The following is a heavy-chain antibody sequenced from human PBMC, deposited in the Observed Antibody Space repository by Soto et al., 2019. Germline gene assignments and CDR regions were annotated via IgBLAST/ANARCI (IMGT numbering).Heavy chain of an antibody. D-gene: IGHD3-9*01. V-gene: IGHV1-8*01. CDR2: MNPNSGNT. Sequence: QVQLVQSGAEVKKPGASVKVSCKASGYTFTSYDINWVRQATGQGLEWMGWMNPNSGNTGYAQKCQGRVTMTRNTSISTAYMELSSLRSEDTAVYYCASVLRYFDWLSQTYYYYGMDVWGQGTTVTVSS. J-gene: IGHJ6*02. CDR1: GYTFTSYD. CDR3: ASVLRYFDWLSQTYYYYGMDV.